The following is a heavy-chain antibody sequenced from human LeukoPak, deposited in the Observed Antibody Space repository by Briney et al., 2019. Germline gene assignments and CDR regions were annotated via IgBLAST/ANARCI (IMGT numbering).Heavy chain of an antibody. Sequence: PSETLSLTCSVSGASISSSTYYWAWIRPPPGKGLEWIGSIYYSGSTYYNPSLKSRVTIALDTTKNQFSLRLSSVTAADTAVYYCAGGYSYGYGWFDPWGQGTLVTVSS. V-gene: IGHV4-39*07. CDR1: GASISSSTYY. CDR3: AGGYSYGYGWFDP. CDR2: IYYSGST. D-gene: IGHD5-18*01. J-gene: IGHJ5*02.